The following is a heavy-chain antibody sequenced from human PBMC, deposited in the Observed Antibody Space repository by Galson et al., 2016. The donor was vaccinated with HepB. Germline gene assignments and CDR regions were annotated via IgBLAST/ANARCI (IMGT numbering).Heavy chain of an antibody. J-gene: IGHJ6*02. D-gene: IGHD2-15*01. Sequence: SVKVSCKASGGTFSSYAISWVRQAPGQGLEWMGGIIPIFGTANYAQKFQGRVTITADESTSTAYMELSSLRSEDTAVYYCARAIDIVVVVAATPFPYSGMDVWGQGTTVTVSS. CDR3: ARAIDIVVVVAATPFPYSGMDV. CDR1: GGTFSSYA. V-gene: IGHV1-69*13. CDR2: IIPIFGTA.